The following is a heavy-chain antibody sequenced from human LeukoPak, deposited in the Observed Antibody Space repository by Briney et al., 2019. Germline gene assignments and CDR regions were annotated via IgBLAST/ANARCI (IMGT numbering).Heavy chain of an antibody. CDR1: GFTFSSYA. J-gene: IGHJ6*03. Sequence: PGGSLRLSCAASGFTFSSYAMHWVRQAPGKGLEWVAVISYDGSNKYYADSVKGRFTISRDNSKNTLYLQMNSLRAEDTAVYYCAREPEPHSFWYYYYYMDVWGKGITVTVSS. V-gene: IGHV3-30*04. CDR3: AREPEPHSFWYYYYYMDV. CDR2: ISYDGSNK. D-gene: IGHD1-14*01.